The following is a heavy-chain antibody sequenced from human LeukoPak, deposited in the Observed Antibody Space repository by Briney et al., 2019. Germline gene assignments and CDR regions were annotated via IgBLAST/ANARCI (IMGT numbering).Heavy chain of an antibody. J-gene: IGHJ4*02. CDR2: IYYSGNT. Sequence: MSSETLSLTCSVSGGSISNYCWSWIRQPPGEGLEWIGYIYYSGNTNYNPSLKSRVAISLDRSKNQFSLKVNSVTAADTAVYYCARRTFGVGFDFWGQGTLVTVSS. CDR1: GGSISNYC. D-gene: IGHD3-3*01. CDR3: ARRTFGVGFDF. V-gene: IGHV4-59*08.